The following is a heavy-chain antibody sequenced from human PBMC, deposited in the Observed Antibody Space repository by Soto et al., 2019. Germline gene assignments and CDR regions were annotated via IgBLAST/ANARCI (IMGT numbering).Heavy chain of an antibody. CDR1: GDSITSGGYY. J-gene: IGHJ4*02. CDR3: ARDILVGVNGFDY. CDR2: IYHSGST. D-gene: IGHD1-26*01. V-gene: IGHV4-31*03. Sequence: SETLSLTCTVSGDSITSGGYYWTWIRQRPGKDVEWIGNIYHSGSTYYNPSLKSRVTISIDTSKKQFSLKLSSVTAADTAIYLCARDILVGVNGFDYWGQETLVTVSS.